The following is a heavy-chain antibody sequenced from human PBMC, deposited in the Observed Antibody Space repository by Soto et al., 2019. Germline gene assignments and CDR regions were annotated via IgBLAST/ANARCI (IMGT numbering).Heavy chain of an antibody. CDR1: GGSIRSYY. Sequence: QVQLQESGPGLVKLSETLSLTCTVSGGSIRSYYWSWMRQPPGKGLEWIGNIYYSGSTNYNPSLKRRGSISVDMSKNQLSLKLRSVTAADTAIYYCARAGCSSGSCYTGWFDPWGQGTLVTVSS. CDR3: ARAGCSSGSCYTGWFDP. D-gene: IGHD2-2*02. CDR2: IYYSGST. V-gene: IGHV4-59*01. J-gene: IGHJ5*02.